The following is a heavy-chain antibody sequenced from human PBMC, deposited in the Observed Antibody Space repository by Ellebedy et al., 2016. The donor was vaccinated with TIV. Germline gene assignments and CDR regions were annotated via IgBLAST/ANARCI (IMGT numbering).Heavy chain of an antibody. J-gene: IGHJ4*02. CDR1: GGSVSSTRYY. D-gene: IGHD2-21*02. CDR3: ARTDPWQPIDD. V-gene: IGHV4-39*01. Sequence: MPSETLSLTCSVSGGSVSSTRYYWACIRQPPGKGLEYIGSVFYSASPYYTPSFKSRITLSADTSQNQFSLHLRTVTAADTAVYYCARTDPWQPIDDWGQGILVSVSS. CDR2: VFYSASP.